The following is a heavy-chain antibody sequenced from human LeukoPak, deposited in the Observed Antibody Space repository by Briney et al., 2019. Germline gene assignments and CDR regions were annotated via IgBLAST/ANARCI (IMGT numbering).Heavy chain of an antibody. CDR1: GGSISSYF. D-gene: IGHD5-12*01. V-gene: IGHV4-59*01. CDR2: VSYSGST. J-gene: IGHJ4*02. CDR3: ARGGYSGYDFAY. Sequence: SETLSLTCTVSGGSISSYFWSWIRQPPGKGLEWIGYVSYSGSTNYNPSLTSRVTISLDTSKNQFSLKLSSVTAADTAVYYCARGGYSGYDFAYWGQGTLVTVSS.